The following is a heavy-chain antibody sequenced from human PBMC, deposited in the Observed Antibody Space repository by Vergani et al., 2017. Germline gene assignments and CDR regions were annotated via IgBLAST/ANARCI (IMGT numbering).Heavy chain of an antibody. CDR2: INPNSGGT. CDR1: GYTFTGYY. Sequence: QVQLVQSGAEVKKPGASVKVSCKASGYTFTGYYMHWVRQAPGQGLEWMGRINPNSGGTNYAQKFQGRVTMTRDTSISTDYMELSRLRSDDTAVYYCARDLAARPSFLYYFDYWGQGTLVTVSS. D-gene: IGHD6-6*01. CDR3: ARDLAARPSFLYYFDY. V-gene: IGHV1-2*06. J-gene: IGHJ4*02.